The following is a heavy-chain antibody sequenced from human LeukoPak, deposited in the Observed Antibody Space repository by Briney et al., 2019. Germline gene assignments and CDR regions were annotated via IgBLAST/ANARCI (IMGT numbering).Heavy chain of an antibody. D-gene: IGHD3-3*01. J-gene: IGHJ3*02. V-gene: IGHV3-7*01. CDR1: GFTFSDYW. CDR2: IREDGSEI. Sequence: GGSLRLSCAASGFTFSDYWMSWVRQAPGKGLEWVASIREDGSEIYYVDSVKGRFTISRDNAKNSLYLQMNSLRAEDTAVYYCARDYLDYDFWSGYYAPEAFDIWGQGTMVTVSS. CDR3: ARDYLDYDFWSGYYAPEAFDI.